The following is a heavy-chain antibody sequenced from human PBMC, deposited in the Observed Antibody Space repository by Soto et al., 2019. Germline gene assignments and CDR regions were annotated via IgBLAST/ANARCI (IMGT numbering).Heavy chain of an antibody. J-gene: IGHJ4*02. CDR2: IIPIFGTA. Sequence: KVSCKASAGTFSSYAISWVRQAPGQGLEWMGGIIPIFGTANYAQKFQGRVTITADKSTSTAYMELSSLRSEDTAVYYCAGWHDCSGGSCSIDYWGQGTLVTVSS. CDR1: AGTFSSYA. V-gene: IGHV1-69*06. D-gene: IGHD2-15*01. CDR3: AGWHDCSGGSCSIDY.